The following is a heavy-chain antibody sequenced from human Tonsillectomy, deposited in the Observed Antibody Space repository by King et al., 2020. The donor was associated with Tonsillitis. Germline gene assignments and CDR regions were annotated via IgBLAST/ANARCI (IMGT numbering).Heavy chain of an antibody. CDR2: IKQDGSEK. D-gene: IGHD2-21*01. Sequence: VQLVESGGGLVQPGGSLILSCAASGFTFSSYWMTWVRQAPGKGLEWVANIKQDGSEKYYVDSVKGRSTITRDNAMNSLYLQMNSLCAEDTAVYYCAREVIYGVQYGIDVWGQGTTVTVSS. CDR3: AREVIYGVQYGIDV. V-gene: IGHV3-7*01. CDR1: GFTFSSYW. J-gene: IGHJ6*02.